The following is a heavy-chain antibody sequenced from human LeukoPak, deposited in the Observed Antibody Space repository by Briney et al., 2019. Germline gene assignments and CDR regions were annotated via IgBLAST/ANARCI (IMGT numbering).Heavy chain of an antibody. D-gene: IGHD2-2*01. CDR1: GGTFSSYA. J-gene: IGHJ5*02. V-gene: IGHV1-69*05. CDR3: ALSVGVPAAIVAPFDP. CDR2: IIPIFGTA. Sequence: SVTVSLKSSGGTFSSYAISWVRPPRAQGLERMGMIIPIFGTADYAQKFQGRVTITTEESTKTAYMKLSSLRSEDTAVYYCALSVGVPAAIVAPFDPWGQGTLVTVSS.